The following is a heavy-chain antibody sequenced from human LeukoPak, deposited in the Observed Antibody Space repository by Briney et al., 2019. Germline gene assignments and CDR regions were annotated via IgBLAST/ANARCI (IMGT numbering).Heavy chain of an antibody. V-gene: IGHV3-7*01. CDR3: ARDFYITMIVVPRLNAFDI. Sequence: GGSLRLSCVASGFTFSNYWMSWVRQAPGKGLEWVANMKGDGSEKYYVDSVKGRFTISRDNAKNSLYLQMNSLRAEDTAVYYCARDFYITMIVVPRLNAFDIWGQGTMVTVSS. CDR1: GFTFSNYW. D-gene: IGHD3-22*01. J-gene: IGHJ3*02. CDR2: MKGDGSEK.